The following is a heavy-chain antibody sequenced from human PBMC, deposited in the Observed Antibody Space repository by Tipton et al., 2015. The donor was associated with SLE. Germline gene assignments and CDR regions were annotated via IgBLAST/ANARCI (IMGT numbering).Heavy chain of an antibody. CDR1: GGSFSRYY. CDR3: ARDPPLTGSYYYYMDV. J-gene: IGHJ6*03. V-gene: IGHV4-59*12. D-gene: IGHD1-20*01. CDR2: IYYTGTT. Sequence: TLSLTCTISGGSFSRYYWNWVRQPPGKGLEWIGYIYYTGTTNYSPSLESRVTISVDPSKNQFSLSLRSVTAADTAVYYCARDPPLTGSYYYYMDVWGQGTTVTVSS.